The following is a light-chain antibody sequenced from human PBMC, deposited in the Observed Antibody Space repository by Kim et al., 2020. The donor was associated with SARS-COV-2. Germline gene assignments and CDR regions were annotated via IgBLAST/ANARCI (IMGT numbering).Light chain of an antibody. CDR2: GAS. Sequence: YPGERATLSCRASQRVSSNLAWYQQKPGQAPRLLIYGASTRATGIPARFSGSGSGTEFTLTISSLQSEDFAVYYCQQYNNWPSWTFGQGTKVDIK. J-gene: IGKJ1*01. CDR3: QQYNNWPSWT. V-gene: IGKV3-15*01. CDR1: QRVSSN.